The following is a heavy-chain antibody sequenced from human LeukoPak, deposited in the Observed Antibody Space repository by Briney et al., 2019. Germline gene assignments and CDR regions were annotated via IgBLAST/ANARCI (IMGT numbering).Heavy chain of an antibody. V-gene: IGHV4-39*01. D-gene: IGHD1-26*01. CDR3: ARLPLGGSPPLPHY. J-gene: IGHJ4*02. Sequence: SSETLSLTCTVSGGSISSSSYYWGWIRQPPGKGLEWIGSIYYSGSTYYNPSLKSRVTISVDTSKNQFSLKLSSVTAADTAVYYCARLPLGGSPPLPHYWGQGTLVTVSS. CDR1: GGSISSSSYY. CDR2: IYYSGST.